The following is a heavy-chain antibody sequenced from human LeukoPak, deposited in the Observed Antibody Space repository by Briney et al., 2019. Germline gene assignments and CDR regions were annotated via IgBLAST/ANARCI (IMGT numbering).Heavy chain of an antibody. J-gene: IGHJ4*02. CDR3: AKDPSPSGYSYDGAFDY. D-gene: IGHD5-18*01. V-gene: IGHV3-23*01. Sequence: GGSLRLSCAASGFTFSSYAMSWVRQAPGKGLEWVSAISGSGGSTYYADSVKGRFTISRDNSKNTLYLQMNSLRAEDTAVYYCAKDPSPSGYSYDGAFDYWGQETLVTVSS. CDR1: GFTFSSYA. CDR2: ISGSGGST.